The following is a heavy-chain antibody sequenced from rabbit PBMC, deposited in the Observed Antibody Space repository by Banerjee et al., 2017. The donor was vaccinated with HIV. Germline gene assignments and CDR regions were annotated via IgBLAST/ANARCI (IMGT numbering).Heavy chain of an antibody. CDR3: ARDAGSSFWRSSYYFNL. J-gene: IGHJ4*01. CDR1: GFSFSSRYY. CDR2: IYIGGSGST. V-gene: IGHV1S40*01. D-gene: IGHD8-1*01. Sequence: QSLEESGGDLVKPGASLTLTCTASGFSFSSRYYICWVRQAPGKGLEWIACIYIGGSGSTYYASWAKGRFTISSDNAQNTVDLKMTSLTAADTATYFCARDAGSSFWRSSYYFNLWGPGTLVTVS.